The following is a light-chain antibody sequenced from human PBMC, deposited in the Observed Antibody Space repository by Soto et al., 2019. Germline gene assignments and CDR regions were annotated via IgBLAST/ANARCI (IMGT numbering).Light chain of an antibody. CDR3: CSYAGSSSDV. Sequence: QSVLTQPASVSGSPGQSITISCTGTSSDVGSYNLGSWYQQHPGKAPKLMIYEGSKRPSGVSNRFSGSKSGNTASLTISGLQAEDEADYYCCSYAGSSSDVFGSGTKVTVL. CDR2: EGS. CDR1: SSDVGSYNL. J-gene: IGLJ1*01. V-gene: IGLV2-23*01.